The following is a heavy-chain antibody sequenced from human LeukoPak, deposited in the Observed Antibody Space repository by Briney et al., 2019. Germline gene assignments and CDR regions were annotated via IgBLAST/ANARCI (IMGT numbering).Heavy chain of an antibody. Sequence: GGSLRLSCAASGFTFSGSAMHWVRQASGKGLEWVGRIRSKANSYATAYAASVKGRFTISRDDSKNTAYLQMNSLKTEGTAVYYCTRIAAAGTGRGYWGQGTLVTVSS. CDR1: GFTFSGSA. V-gene: IGHV3-73*01. CDR2: IRSKANSYAT. J-gene: IGHJ4*02. CDR3: TRIAAAGTGRGY. D-gene: IGHD6-13*01.